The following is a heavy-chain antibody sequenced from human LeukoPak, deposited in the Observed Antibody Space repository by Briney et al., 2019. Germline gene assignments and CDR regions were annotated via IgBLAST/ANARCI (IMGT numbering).Heavy chain of an antibody. CDR2: IYYSGST. J-gene: IGHJ5*02. CDR3: ARQGWNYWFDP. Sequence: PSETLSLTCTVSGGSISSYYWGWIRQPPGKGLEWIGSIYYSGSTYYNPSLKSRVTISVDTSKNQFSLKLTSVTAADTALYYCARQGWNYWFDPWGQGTLVTVSS. V-gene: IGHV4-39*01. D-gene: IGHD1-7*01. CDR1: GGSISSYY.